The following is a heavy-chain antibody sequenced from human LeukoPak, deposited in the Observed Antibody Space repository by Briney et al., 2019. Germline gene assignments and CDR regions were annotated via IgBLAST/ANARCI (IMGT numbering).Heavy chain of an antibody. J-gene: IGHJ4*02. Sequence: PSETLSLTCAVYGGSFSGYYWSWIRQPPGKGLEWIGEINHSGSTNYNPSLKSRVTISVDTSKNQFSLKLSSVTAADTAVYYCARGPIAQDYWGQGTLVTVSS. V-gene: IGHV4-34*01. D-gene: IGHD2-21*01. CDR1: GGSFSGYY. CDR3: ARGPIAQDY. CDR2: INHSGST.